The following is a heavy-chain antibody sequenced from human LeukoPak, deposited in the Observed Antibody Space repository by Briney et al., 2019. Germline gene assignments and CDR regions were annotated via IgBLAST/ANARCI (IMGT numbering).Heavy chain of an antibody. D-gene: IGHD3-22*01. V-gene: IGHV1-2*02. CDR2: INPNSGGT. J-gene: IGHJ4*02. CDR1: GYTFTGYY. CDR3: ARVGDSSGYHYPSDY. Sequence: GASVKVSCKASGYTFTGYYMHWVRQAPGQGLEWMGWINPNSGGTNYAQKFQGRVTMTRDTSISTAYMELSRLRSDDTAVYYCARVGDSSGYHYPSDYWGQGTLVTVSS.